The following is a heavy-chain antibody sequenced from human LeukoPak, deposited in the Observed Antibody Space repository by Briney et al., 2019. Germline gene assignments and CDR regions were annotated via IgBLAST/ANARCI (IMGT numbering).Heavy chain of an antibody. V-gene: IGHV1-69*06. Sequence: SVKVSCKASGGTFSSYAISWVRQAPGQGLEWMGGIIPIFGTANYAQKFQGRVTITADKSTSTAYMELSRLRSDDTAVYYCAREAYDSGSFRTDYYYMDVWGKGTTVTISS. CDR3: AREAYDSGSFRTDYYYMDV. J-gene: IGHJ6*03. CDR1: GGTFSSYA. CDR2: IIPIFGTA. D-gene: IGHD3-10*01.